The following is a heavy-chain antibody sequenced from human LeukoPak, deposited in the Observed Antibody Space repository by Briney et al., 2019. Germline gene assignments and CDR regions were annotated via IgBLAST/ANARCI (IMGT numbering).Heavy chain of an antibody. CDR2: IWYDGSNK. D-gene: IGHD6-25*01. J-gene: IGHJ4*02. Sequence: GGSLRLSCAASGFTFSTYGMHWVRQAPGKGLEWVAVIWYDGSNKYYADSVKGRFTISRDTSKNTLFLQMNSLRAEDTAVYYCAKEFSAAAYYFHYWGQGTLVTVSS. CDR3: AKEFSAAAYYFHY. V-gene: IGHV3-33*06. CDR1: GFTFSTYG.